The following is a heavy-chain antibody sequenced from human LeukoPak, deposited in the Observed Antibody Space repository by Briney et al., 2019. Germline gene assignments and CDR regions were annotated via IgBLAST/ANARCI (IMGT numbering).Heavy chain of an antibody. D-gene: IGHD1-26*01. CDR3: ASGGSYSGRYYFDY. V-gene: IGHV4-59*01. Sequence: PSGTLSLTCTVSGGPISSYYWSWIRQPPGKGLEWIGYIYYSGSTNYNPSLKSRVTISVDTSKNQFSLKLSSVTAADTAVYYCASGGSYSGRYYFDYWGPGTLVTVSS. CDR2: IYYSGST. J-gene: IGHJ4*02. CDR1: GGPISSYY.